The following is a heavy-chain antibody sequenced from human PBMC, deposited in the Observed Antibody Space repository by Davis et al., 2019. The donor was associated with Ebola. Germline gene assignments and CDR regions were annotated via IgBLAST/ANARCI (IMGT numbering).Heavy chain of an antibody. Sequence: GGSLRLSCAASGFTFSSYGMHWVRQAPGKGLEWVAVTSYDGSNKYYADSVKGRFTISRDNSKNTLYLQMNSLRAEDTAVYYCAKELDVVVPAAIFYYYYGMDVWGQGTTVTVSS. CDR2: TSYDGSNK. J-gene: IGHJ6*02. D-gene: IGHD2-2*02. CDR3: AKELDVVVPAAIFYYYYGMDV. CDR1: GFTFSSYG. V-gene: IGHV3-30*18.